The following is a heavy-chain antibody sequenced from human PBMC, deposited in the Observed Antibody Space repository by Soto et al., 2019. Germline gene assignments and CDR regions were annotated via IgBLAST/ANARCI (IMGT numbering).Heavy chain of an antibody. D-gene: IGHD3-3*01. Sequence: QVQLVESGGGVVQPGRSLRLSCAASGFTFSNYGMHWVRQAPGKGLEWVAVISYDGSNKYYADSVKGRFTISRDNSKNTLYLQMNSLRAEDTAVYYCAKEVWSGPMDVWGQGTTVTVSS. J-gene: IGHJ6*02. CDR3: AKEVWSGPMDV. V-gene: IGHV3-30*18. CDR2: ISYDGSNK. CDR1: GFTFSNYG.